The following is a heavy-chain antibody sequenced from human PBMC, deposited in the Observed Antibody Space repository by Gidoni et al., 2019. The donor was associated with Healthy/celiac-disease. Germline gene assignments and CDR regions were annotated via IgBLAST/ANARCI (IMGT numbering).Heavy chain of an antibody. CDR2: IKQDGSEK. CDR3: ARSSRKGYLADWYFDL. J-gene: IGHJ2*01. V-gene: IGHV3-7*01. D-gene: IGHD5-12*01. Sequence: EVQLVESGGGLVQPGGSLRLTCAASGFTFSSHWMSWVRQAPGEGLELVANIKQDGSEKYYVDSVKGRFTISRDNAKNSLYLQMNSLRAEDTAVYYCARSSRKGYLADWYFDLWGRGTLVTVSS. CDR1: GFTFSSHW.